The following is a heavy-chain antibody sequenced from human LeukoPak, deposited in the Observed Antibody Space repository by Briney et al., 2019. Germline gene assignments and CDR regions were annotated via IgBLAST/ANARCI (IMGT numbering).Heavy chain of an antibody. CDR3: ARDQRGYCSGGSCRPLNWFDP. CDR2: INPSGGST. V-gene: IGHV1-46*01. Sequence: ASVKVSCKASGYTFTSYYMHWVRQAPGQGLEWMGIINPSGGSTSYAQKFQGRVTMTRDTSTSTVYMELSSLRSEDTAVYYCARDQRGYCSGGSCRPLNWFDPWGQGTLVTVSS. D-gene: IGHD2-15*01. CDR1: GYTFTSYY. J-gene: IGHJ5*02.